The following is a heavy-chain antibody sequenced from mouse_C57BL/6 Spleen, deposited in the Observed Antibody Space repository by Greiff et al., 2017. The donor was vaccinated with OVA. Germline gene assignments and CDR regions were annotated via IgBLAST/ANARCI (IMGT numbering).Heavy chain of an antibody. Sequence: QVQLKQSGAELVRPGTSVKVSCKASGYAFTNYLIEWVKQRPGQGLEWIGVINPGSGGTNYNEKFEGKATLTADKSSSTAYMQLSSLTSEDSAVYFWARDYYGSSYYFDYWGQGTTLTVSS. D-gene: IGHD1-1*01. CDR2: INPGSGGT. CDR3: ARDYYGSSYYFDY. V-gene: IGHV1-54*01. J-gene: IGHJ2*01. CDR1: GYAFTNYL.